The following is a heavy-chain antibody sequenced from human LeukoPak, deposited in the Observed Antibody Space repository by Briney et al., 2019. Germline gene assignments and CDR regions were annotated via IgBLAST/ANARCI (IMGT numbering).Heavy chain of an antibody. D-gene: IGHD3-10*01. CDR1: GFTFSSYA. CDR2: ISYDGSNK. V-gene: IGHV3-30*04. Sequence: GRSLRLSCAASGFTFSSYAMHWVRRAPGKGLEWVAVISYDGSNKYYADSVKGRFTISRDNSKNTLYLQMNSLRAEDTAVYYCAILLSPFGEDTFDIWGQGTMVTVSS. J-gene: IGHJ3*02. CDR3: AILLSPFGEDTFDI.